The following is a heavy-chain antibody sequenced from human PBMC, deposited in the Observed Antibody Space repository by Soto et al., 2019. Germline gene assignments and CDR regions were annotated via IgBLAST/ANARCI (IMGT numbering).Heavy chain of an antibody. CDR3: ARGLSRIAVAGKSNY. J-gene: IGHJ4*02. CDR2: ISSSSRTI. CDR1: GFTFSSYS. D-gene: IGHD6-19*01. Sequence: GGSLRLSCAASGFTFSSYSMNWVRQAPGKGLEWVSYISSSSRTIYYADSVKGRFTISRDNAKNSLYLQMNSLRDEDTAVYYCARGLSRIAVAGKSNYWGQGTLVTVSS. V-gene: IGHV3-48*02.